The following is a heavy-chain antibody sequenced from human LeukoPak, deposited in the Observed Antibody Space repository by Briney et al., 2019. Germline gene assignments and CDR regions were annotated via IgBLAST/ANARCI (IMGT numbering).Heavy chain of an antibody. J-gene: IGHJ4*02. D-gene: IGHD3-10*01. CDR2: IWCDGGNK. CDR1: EFTFSRYG. Sequence: PGGSLRLSCAASEFTFSRYGMHWVRQAPGKGLEWVAVIWCDGGNKRYADSVEGRFTISRDNSKNMLYLQMNSLGAEDMAVYYCARDPPENTWFGYFDYWGQGALVTVSS. CDR3: ARDPPENTWFGYFDY. V-gene: IGHV3-33*01.